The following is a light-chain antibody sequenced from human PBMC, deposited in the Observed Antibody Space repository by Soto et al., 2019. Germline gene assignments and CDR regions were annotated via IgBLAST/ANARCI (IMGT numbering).Light chain of an antibody. Sequence: EILLTQSPATLSLSPGERATLSCRASQSVSRYLAWYQQKPGQAPRLLIYDASNRATCIPARFSGSGSGTDFTLTISSLEPEDFALYYCQQRSNWPLTFGGGTKVEIK. V-gene: IGKV3-11*01. J-gene: IGKJ4*01. CDR2: DAS. CDR1: QSVSRY. CDR3: QQRSNWPLT.